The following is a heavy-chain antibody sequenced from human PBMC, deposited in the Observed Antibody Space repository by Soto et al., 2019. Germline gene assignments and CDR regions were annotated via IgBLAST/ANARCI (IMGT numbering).Heavy chain of an antibody. CDR2: TIPALGKT. Sequence: SVKASCKTSGDNFKKNVSTWVRQAPGQGLEWMGGTIPALGKTHYIEKFQGRVTITVDDATRTVYMEVRDLTSEDTAIYYCARGPFRPSDMDVWGQGTTVTVSS. CDR3: ARGPFRPSDMDV. CDR1: GDNFKKNV. V-gene: IGHV1-69*10. D-gene: IGHD3-10*01. J-gene: IGHJ6*02.